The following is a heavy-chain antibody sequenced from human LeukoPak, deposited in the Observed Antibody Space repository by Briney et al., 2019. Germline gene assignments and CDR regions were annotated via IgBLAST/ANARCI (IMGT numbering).Heavy chain of an antibody. CDR3: AKEIYDSSGYYYAWNRLFDY. CDR1: GFTFSDYY. J-gene: IGHJ4*02. V-gene: IGHV3-11*01. Sequence: GRSLRLSCAASGFTFSDYYMSWIRQAPGKGLEWVSYISSSGSTIYYADSVKGRFTISRDNAKNSLYLQMNSLRAEDTAVYYCAKEIYDSSGYYYAWNRLFDYWGQGTLVTVSS. CDR2: ISSSGSTI. D-gene: IGHD3-22*01.